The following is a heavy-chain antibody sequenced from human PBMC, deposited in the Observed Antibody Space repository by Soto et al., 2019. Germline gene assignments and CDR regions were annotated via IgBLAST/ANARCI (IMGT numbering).Heavy chain of an antibody. CDR3: GAWRGSSWLDY. V-gene: IGHV5-51*01. CDR2: IFSSDSSA. Sequence: PGESLKISSRASGFTFRSYSLGWVRHMPGKGLQWMGNIFSSDSSAKYSPSFVGQVTISVDRSINTAYLQWSRLKASDTAIYYCGAWRGSSWLDYWGPRTLVTVSS. J-gene: IGHJ4*02. CDR1: GFTFRSYS. D-gene: IGHD6-19*01.